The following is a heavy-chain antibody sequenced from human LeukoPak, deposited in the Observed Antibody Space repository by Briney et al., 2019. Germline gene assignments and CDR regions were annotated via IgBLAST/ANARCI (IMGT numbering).Heavy chain of an antibody. CDR2: IHISGST. CDR1: GGSISSDH. J-gene: IGHJ4*02. CDR3: ATHLFGKGLEY. Sequence: SETLSLTCTISGGSISSDHWGWIRQPPGKGLESLGYIHISGSTDYSPSLRSRVTISMDTSKQQFSLNLRSVTAADTAVYYCATHLFGKGLEYWGQGILVTVS. V-gene: IGHV4-4*09. D-gene: IGHD2-21*01.